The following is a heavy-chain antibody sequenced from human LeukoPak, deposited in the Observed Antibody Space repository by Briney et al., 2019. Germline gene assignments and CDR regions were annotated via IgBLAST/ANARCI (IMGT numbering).Heavy chain of an antibody. CDR2: IYYSGST. D-gene: IGHD5-18*01. Sequence: RPSETLSLTCTVSGGSISSSSYYWGWIRQPPGKGLEWIGSIYYSGSTYYNPSLKSRVTISVDTSKNQFSLKLSSVTAADTAVYYCARLRKAMYFDYWGQGTLVTVSS. CDR1: GGSISSSSYY. CDR3: ARLRKAMYFDY. J-gene: IGHJ4*02. V-gene: IGHV4-39*01.